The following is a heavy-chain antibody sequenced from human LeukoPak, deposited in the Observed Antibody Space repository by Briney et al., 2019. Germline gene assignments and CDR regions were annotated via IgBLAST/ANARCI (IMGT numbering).Heavy chain of an antibody. CDR2: IYYSGTP. Sequence: SETLSLTCSVSGGSISRYYWSWIRQPPGKGLEWIGYIYYSGTPNYNPSLKSRVTISVATSKNQFSLNLSSVTAADTAVYYCARGGGGEYSSGWYDYWGQGTLVTVSS. CDR3: ARGGGGEYSSGWYDY. CDR1: GGSISRYY. V-gene: IGHV4-59*01. J-gene: IGHJ4*02. D-gene: IGHD6-19*01.